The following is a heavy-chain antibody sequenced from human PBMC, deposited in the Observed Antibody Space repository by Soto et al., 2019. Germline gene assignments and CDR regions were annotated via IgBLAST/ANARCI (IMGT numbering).Heavy chain of an antibody. D-gene: IGHD2-2*01. Sequence: GGSLRLSCAASGFTFSSYAMSWVRQAPGKGLEWVSAISGSGGSTYYADSVKGRFTISRDNSKNTLYLQMNSLRAEDTAVYYCAKSLRYCSSTSCYYFDYWGQGTLVTVSS. CDR2: ISGSGGST. CDR3: AKSLRYCSSTSCYYFDY. J-gene: IGHJ4*02. CDR1: GFTFSSYA. V-gene: IGHV3-23*01.